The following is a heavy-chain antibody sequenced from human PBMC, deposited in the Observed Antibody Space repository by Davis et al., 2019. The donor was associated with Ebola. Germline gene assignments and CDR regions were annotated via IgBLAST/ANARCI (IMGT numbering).Heavy chain of an antibody. J-gene: IGHJ6*04. D-gene: IGHD2-15*01. V-gene: IGHV3-23*01. CDR2: ISGSGGST. Sequence: GESLKISCAASGFTFSSYAMSWVRQAPGKGLEWVSAISGSGGSTYYADSVKGRFTISRDNAKNSLYLQMNSLRDEDTAVYYCARGTGYMDVWGKGTTVTVSS. CDR1: GFTFSSYA. CDR3: ARGTGYMDV.